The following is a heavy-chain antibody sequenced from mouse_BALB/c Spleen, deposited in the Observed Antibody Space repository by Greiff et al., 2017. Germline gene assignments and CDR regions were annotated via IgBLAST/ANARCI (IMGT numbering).Heavy chain of an antibody. V-gene: IGHV1S22*01. Sequence: LKQPGSELVRPGASVKLSCKASGYKFTSYWMHWVKQRPGQGLEWIGNIYPGSGSTNYDEKFKSKATLTVDTSSSTAYMQLSSLTSEDSAVYYCTPTPFDYWGQGTTLTVSS. CDR1: GYKFTSYW. J-gene: IGHJ2*01. D-gene: IGHD2-10*01. CDR2: IYPGSGST. CDR3: TPTPFDY.